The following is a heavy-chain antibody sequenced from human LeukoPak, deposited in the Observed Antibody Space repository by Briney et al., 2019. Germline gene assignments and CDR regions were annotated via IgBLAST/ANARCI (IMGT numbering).Heavy chain of an antibody. CDR1: GYSFTSYW. D-gene: IGHD3-22*01. Sequence: GESLKISCKGSGYSFTSYWIGWVRQMPGKGLEWMGIIYPGDPDTRYSPSFQGQVTISADKSISTAYLQWSSLKASDTAMYYCARQRYYYDSSGYYHDLDYWGQGTLVTVSS. J-gene: IGHJ4*02. CDR2: IYPGDPDT. CDR3: ARQRYYYDSSGYYHDLDY. V-gene: IGHV5-51*01.